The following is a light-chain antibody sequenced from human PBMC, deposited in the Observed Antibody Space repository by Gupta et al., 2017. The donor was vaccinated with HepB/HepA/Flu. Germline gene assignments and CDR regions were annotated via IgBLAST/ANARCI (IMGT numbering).Light chain of an antibody. CDR3: QQGDTFPIT. V-gene: IGKV1-12*01. CDR1: RFMNSW. Sequence: DIQMTQSPSSVSASVGDRVTITCRASRFMNSWLGWYQQKPGSAPKLLIYTASKVESGVPSRFSGSRSGTDFTLTISSLQPEDFATYYCQQGDTFPITFGGGTKVDIK. J-gene: IGKJ4*01. CDR2: TAS.